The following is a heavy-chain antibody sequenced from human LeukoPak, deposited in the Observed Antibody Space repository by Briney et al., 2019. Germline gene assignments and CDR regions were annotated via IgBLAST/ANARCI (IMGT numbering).Heavy chain of an antibody. D-gene: IGHD4-17*01. CDR1: GGSISSSSYY. CDR3: ARGNTVTTAWFDP. Sequence: SETLSLTCTVSGGSISSSSYYWGWIRQPPGKGLEWIGSIYYSGSTYYNPSLKSRVTISVDTSKNQFSLKLSSVTAADTAVYYCARGNTVTTAWFDPWGQGTLVTVSS. CDR2: IYYSGST. J-gene: IGHJ5*02. V-gene: IGHV4-39*07.